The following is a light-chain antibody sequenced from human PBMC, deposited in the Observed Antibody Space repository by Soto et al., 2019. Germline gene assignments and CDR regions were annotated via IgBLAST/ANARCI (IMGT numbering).Light chain of an antibody. CDR3: SSYAGSNMGV. V-gene: IGLV2-8*01. J-gene: IGLJ1*01. CDR2: EVP. CDR1: SSDVGGYKF. Sequence: QSALTQPPSASGSPGQSVTISCTGTSSDVGGYKFVSWYQQHPGNAPKLLIYEVPQRPSGVPDRFSGSKSGNTASLTVSGLQDEDDADYYCSSYAGSNMGVFGTGTKLTVL.